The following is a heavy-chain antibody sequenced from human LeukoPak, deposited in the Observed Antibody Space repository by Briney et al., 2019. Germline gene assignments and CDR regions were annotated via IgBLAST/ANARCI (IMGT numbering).Heavy chain of an antibody. CDR3: ASTVTATLDY. V-gene: IGHV3-21*01. D-gene: IGHD4-11*01. CDR1: GFTFSSYW. CDR2: ISSSGSYI. Sequence: LGGSLRLSCAASGFTFSSYWMSWVRQAPGKGLEWVSSISSSGSYIYYADSVKGRFTISRDNAKNSLYLQMNSLRAEDTAVYYCASTVTATLDYWGQGTLVTVSS. J-gene: IGHJ4*02.